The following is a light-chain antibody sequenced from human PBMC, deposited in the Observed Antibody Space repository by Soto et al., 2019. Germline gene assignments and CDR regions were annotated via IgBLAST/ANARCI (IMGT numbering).Light chain of an antibody. CDR1: QSVNSW. CDR2: SVS. Sequence: DIQMTQSPSTLSAYVGDRVTITCRASQSVNSWLAWYQQKPGRAPKLLIYSVSNLDSGVPSRFSGSGSGKEFTLTISSLQPDDFATYYCQQFSSYSRTFGQGTKVEMK. CDR3: QQFSSYSRT. V-gene: IGKV1-5*01. J-gene: IGKJ1*01.